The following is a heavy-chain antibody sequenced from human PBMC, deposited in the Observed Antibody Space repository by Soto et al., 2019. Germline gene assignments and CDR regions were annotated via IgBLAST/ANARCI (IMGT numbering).Heavy chain of an antibody. CDR3: EVVAATRGGDFDY. Sequence: QVQLVQSGAEVQKPGSSVKVSCKASGGTFSSYTISWVRQAPGQGLEWMGRIIPILGIANYAQKFQGRVTITADKSTSTAYMELSSLRSEDTAVYYCEVVAATRGGDFDYWGQGTLVTVSS. V-gene: IGHV1-69*02. CDR2: IIPILGIA. D-gene: IGHD2-15*01. CDR1: GGTFSSYT. J-gene: IGHJ4*02.